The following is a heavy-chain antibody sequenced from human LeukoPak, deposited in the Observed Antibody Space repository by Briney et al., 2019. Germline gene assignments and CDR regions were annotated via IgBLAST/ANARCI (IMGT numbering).Heavy chain of an antibody. Sequence: GRSLRLSCAASGFTFDDYAMHWVRQAPGKGLEWVSGISWNSGSIGYADSVKGRFTISRDNAKNSLYLQMNSLRAEDTALYYCAKAPTGYSSGWYYFDYWGQGTLVTVSS. CDR1: GFTFDDYA. CDR2: ISWNSGSI. CDR3: AKAPTGYSSGWYYFDY. D-gene: IGHD6-19*01. J-gene: IGHJ4*02. V-gene: IGHV3-9*01.